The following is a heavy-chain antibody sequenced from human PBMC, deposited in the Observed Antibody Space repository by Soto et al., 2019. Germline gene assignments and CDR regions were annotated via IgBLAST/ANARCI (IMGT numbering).Heavy chain of an antibody. J-gene: IGHJ2*01. CDR2: TRNKANSYTT. CDR1: GFTFSDHY. CDR3: AREDWPIAARSRYFDL. Sequence: GGSLRLSCAASGFTFSDHYMDWVRQAPEKGLEWVGRTRNKANSYTTEYAAAVKGRFTISRDDSKNSLYLQMNSLKTEDTAVYYCAREDWPIAARSRYFDLWGRGTLVTVSS. V-gene: IGHV3-72*01. D-gene: IGHD6-6*01.